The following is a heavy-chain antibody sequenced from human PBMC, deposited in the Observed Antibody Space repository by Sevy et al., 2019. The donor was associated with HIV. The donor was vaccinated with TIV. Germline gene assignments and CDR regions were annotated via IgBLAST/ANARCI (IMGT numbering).Heavy chain of an antibody. J-gene: IGHJ4*02. D-gene: IGHD5-12*01. Sequence: GGSLRLSCAASGFTFSSYDMHWVRQATGKGLEWVSAIGTAGDTYYPGSVKGRFTISRENAKNSLYLQMNSLRDEDTAVYYCARAGVEMATMDLDYWGQGTLVTVSS. CDR2: IGTAGDT. CDR3: ARAGVEMATMDLDY. V-gene: IGHV3-13*01. CDR1: GFTFSSYD.